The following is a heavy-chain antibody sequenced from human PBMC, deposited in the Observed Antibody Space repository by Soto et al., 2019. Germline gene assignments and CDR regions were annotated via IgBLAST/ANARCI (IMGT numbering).Heavy chain of an antibody. Sequence: EVQLVESGGGLVKPGGSLRLSCAASGFTFSNAWMTWVRQAPGKGLEWVGRVKSKTDGGTIDYAAPVKDRFTISRDDSKNTLHLQMTSLKTEDTAVYYCIGTYSGSSMRFDYWGQGTLVTVSS. J-gene: IGHJ4*02. CDR1: GFTFSNAW. D-gene: IGHD5-12*01. CDR2: VKSKTDGGTI. CDR3: IGTYSGSSMRFDY. V-gene: IGHV3-15*01.